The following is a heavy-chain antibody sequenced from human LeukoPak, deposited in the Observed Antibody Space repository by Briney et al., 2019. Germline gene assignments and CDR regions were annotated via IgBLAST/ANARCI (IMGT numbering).Heavy chain of an antibody. CDR2: ISYDGSNK. CDR1: GFTFSSYG. V-gene: IGHV3-30*18. Sequence: GGSLRLSCAASGFTFSSYGMRWGRHAPGKGLEWVAVISYDGSNKYYAHSVKGRFTISRDNSKNTLHLQMNSLRAEDTAVYYCAKAEWELSPIDYWGQGTLVTVSS. CDR3: AKAEWELSPIDY. D-gene: IGHD1-26*01. J-gene: IGHJ4*02.